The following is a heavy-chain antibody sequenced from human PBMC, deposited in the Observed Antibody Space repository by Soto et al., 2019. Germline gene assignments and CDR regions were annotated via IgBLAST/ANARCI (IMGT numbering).Heavy chain of an antibody. CDR1: GASISSGFFY. V-gene: IGHV4-39*01. J-gene: IGHJ6*02. Sequence: ETLSLTCTVSGASISSGFFYWSWIRQPPGKGLEWIGSIYYSGSTYYNPSLKSRVTISVDTSKNQFSLKLSSVTAADTAVYYCATPLYGMDVWGQGTTVTVSS. D-gene: IGHD3-16*02. CDR3: ATPLYGMDV. CDR2: IYYSGST.